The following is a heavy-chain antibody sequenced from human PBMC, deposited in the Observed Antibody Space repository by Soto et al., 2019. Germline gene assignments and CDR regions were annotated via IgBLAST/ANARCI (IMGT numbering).Heavy chain of an antibody. D-gene: IGHD2-2*01. CDR3: ARGGWNIVVVPAAPPNWFDP. V-gene: IGHV4-59*12. Sequence: PSETLSLTCTVSGGSISSYYWSWIRQPPGKGLEWIGYIYYSGSTNYNPSLKSRVTISVDTSKNQFSLKLSSVTAADTAVYYCARGGWNIVVVPAAPPNWFDPWGQGTLVTVSS. CDR1: GGSISSYY. J-gene: IGHJ5*02. CDR2: IYYSGST.